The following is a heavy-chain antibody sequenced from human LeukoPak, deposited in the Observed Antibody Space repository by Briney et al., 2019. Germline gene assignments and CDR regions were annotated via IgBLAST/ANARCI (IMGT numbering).Heavy chain of an antibody. CDR1: GFTFSNYA. CDR3: AKDRGIIAAGTDY. J-gene: IGHJ4*02. CDR2: IRDSGGGT. V-gene: IGHV3-23*01. Sequence: GGSLRLSCGASGFTFSNYAMSWVRQAPGKGLEWVSSIRDSGGGTYYADSVKGRYTISRDNSKNMLFLQMDSLRAEDTAVYYCAKDRGIIAAGTDYWGQGTLVTVSS. D-gene: IGHD6-13*01.